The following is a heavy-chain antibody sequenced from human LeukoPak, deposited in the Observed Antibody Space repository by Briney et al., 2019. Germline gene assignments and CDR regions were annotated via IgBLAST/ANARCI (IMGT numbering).Heavy chain of an antibody. Sequence: SETLSLTCTVSGGSISSYYWSWIRQPPGKGLEWIGYIYYSGSTNPTPSLKSRVPISVDASKNQFSLKLSSVTAPDTAVYYCASEPRDGYNLFDYWGQGTLVTVSS. CDR2: IYYSGST. V-gene: IGHV4-59*01. J-gene: IGHJ4*02. D-gene: IGHD5-24*01. CDR1: GGSISSYY. CDR3: ASEPRDGYNLFDY.